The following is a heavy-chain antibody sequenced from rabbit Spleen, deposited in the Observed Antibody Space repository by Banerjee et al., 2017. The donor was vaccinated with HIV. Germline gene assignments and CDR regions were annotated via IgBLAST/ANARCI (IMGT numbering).Heavy chain of an antibody. J-gene: IGHJ6*01. V-gene: IGHV1S7*01. CDR1: GFTLSSYY. Sequence: HLKESGGGLVQPGGSLKLSCTASGFTLSSYYMNWVRQAPGKGLEWIGYIDPVFGITYYANWVNGRFSISRENAQNTVFLRMTSLTGADTATYFCARDTGSSFSSYGMDLWGPGTLVTVS. CDR3: ARDTGSSFSSYGMDL. CDR2: IDPVFGIT. D-gene: IGHD8-1*01.